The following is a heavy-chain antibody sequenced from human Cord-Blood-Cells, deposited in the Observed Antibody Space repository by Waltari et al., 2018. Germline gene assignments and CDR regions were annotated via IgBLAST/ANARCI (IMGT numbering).Heavy chain of an antibody. J-gene: IGHJ6*03. D-gene: IGHD3-3*01. Sequence: QVQLQQWGAGLLKPSETLSLTCAVYGGSFSGYYWSWIRQPPGKGLEWIGEINHSGSNNYNPSLKSRVTISVDTSKNQFSLKLSSVTAADTAVYYCARVGGYDFWSGYYYYYYYRDVWGKGTTVTVSS. V-gene: IGHV4-34*01. CDR1: GGSFSGYY. CDR3: ARVGGYDFWSGYYYYYYYRDV. CDR2: INHSGSN.